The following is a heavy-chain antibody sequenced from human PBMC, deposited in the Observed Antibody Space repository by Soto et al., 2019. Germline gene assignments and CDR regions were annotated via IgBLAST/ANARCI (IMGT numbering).Heavy chain of an antibody. D-gene: IGHD4-17*01. CDR2: ISGSGGST. J-gene: IGHJ4*02. CDR1: GFTFSSYA. CDR3: ANIISPYCDYDPHDY. Sequence: EVQLLESGGGLVQPGGSLRLSCAASGFTFSSYAMSWVRQAPGKGLEWVSAISGSGGSTYYADSVKGRFTISRDNSKNTLYLQMNSLRAEDTAVYYCANIISPYCDYDPHDYWGQGTLVTVSS. V-gene: IGHV3-23*01.